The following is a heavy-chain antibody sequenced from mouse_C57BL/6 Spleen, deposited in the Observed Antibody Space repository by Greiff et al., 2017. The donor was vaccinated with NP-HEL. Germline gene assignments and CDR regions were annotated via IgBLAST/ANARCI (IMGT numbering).Heavy chain of an antibody. J-gene: IGHJ1*03. V-gene: IGHV5-9-1*02. CDR3: TRGRLTTVVADWYFDV. CDR2: ISSGGDYI. CDR1: GFTFSSYA. D-gene: IGHD1-1*01. Sequence: EVKLMESGEGLVKPGGSLKLSCAASGFTFSSYAMSWVRQTPEKRLEWVAYISSGGDYIYYADTVKGRFTISRDNARNTLYLQMSSLKSEDTAMYYCTRGRLTTVVADWYFDVWGTGTTVTVSS.